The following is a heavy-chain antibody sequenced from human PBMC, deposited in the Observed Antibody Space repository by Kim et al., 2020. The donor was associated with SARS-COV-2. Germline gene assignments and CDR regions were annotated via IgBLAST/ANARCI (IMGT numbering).Heavy chain of an antibody. Sequence: GGSLRLSCVASGFTFSSFTMSWVRQAPGKRLEWVSAVSGSGDSSYYTDSLTGRFAISRDNSKNTLYLQMSSLRGEDTAIYYCARGPSGNSYPLGRWGQG. CDR3: ARGPSGNSYPLGR. D-gene: IGHD1-26*01. CDR2: VSGSGDSS. V-gene: IGHV3-23*01. J-gene: IGHJ4*02. CDR1: GFTFSSFT.